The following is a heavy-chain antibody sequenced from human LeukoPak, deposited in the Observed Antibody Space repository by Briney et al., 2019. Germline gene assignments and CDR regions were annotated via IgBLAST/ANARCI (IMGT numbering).Heavy chain of an antibody. Sequence: ASVKVSCKVSGYTFTSYYMHWVRQAPGQGLEWMGIINPSGGSTSYAQKFQGRVTMTRDTSTSTVYMELSSLRSEDTAVYYCARIAIQDYYGSGSYSNFFDYWGQGTLVTVSS. CDR2: INPSGGST. CDR1: GYTFTSYY. J-gene: IGHJ4*02. V-gene: IGHV1-46*01. D-gene: IGHD3-10*01. CDR3: ARIAIQDYYGSGSYSNFFDY.